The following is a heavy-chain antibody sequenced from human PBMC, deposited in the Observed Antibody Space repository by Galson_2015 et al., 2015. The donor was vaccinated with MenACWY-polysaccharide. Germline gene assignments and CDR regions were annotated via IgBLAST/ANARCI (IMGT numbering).Heavy chain of an antibody. D-gene: IGHD3-9*01. V-gene: IGHV3-9*01. CDR1: GFTFDDYA. CDR2: ISWNSGSI. J-gene: IGHJ4*02. CDR3: AKGPDYDILSGPLN. Sequence: LRLSCAASGFTFDDYAMHWVRQAPGKGLEWVSGISWNSGSIGYADSVKGRFTISRDNAKNSLYLQMNSLRAEDTASYYCAKGPDYDILSGPLNWGQGTLVTVSS.